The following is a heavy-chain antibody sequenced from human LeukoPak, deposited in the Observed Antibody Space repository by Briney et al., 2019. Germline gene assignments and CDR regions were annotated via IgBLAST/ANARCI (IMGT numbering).Heavy chain of an antibody. CDR1: GFTFSSYS. CDR3: ARDLGEAYFDY. V-gene: IGHV3-21*01. Sequence: GGSLRLSRAASGFTFSSYSMNWVRQAPGKGLEWVSSISSSSSYIYYADSVKGRFTISRDNAKNSLYLQMNSLRAEDTAVYYCARDLGEAYFDYWGQGTLVTVSS. J-gene: IGHJ4*02. D-gene: IGHD2-21*01. CDR2: ISSSSSYI.